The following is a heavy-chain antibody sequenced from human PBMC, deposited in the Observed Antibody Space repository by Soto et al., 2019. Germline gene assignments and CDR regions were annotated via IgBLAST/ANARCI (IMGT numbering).Heavy chain of an antibody. J-gene: IGHJ6*02. Sequence: ASVKVSCKASRYIFTGYHIHWVRQAPGRGLEWMGWINPNSGDTEYAQNFQGRVTMTRDTSFNLVYMEMSGLMSDDTAVYYCARDARGTRGFDEMDLWGQGTTVTVSS. CDR3: ARDARGTRGFDEMDL. D-gene: IGHD3-9*01. CDR2: INPNSGDT. CDR1: RYIFTGYH. V-gene: IGHV1-2*02.